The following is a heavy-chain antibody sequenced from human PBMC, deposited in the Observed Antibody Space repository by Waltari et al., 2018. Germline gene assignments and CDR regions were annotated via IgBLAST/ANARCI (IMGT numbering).Heavy chain of an antibody. CDR3: ARDEDGPDY. CDR1: GYSISSGYY. D-gene: IGHD2-8*01. Sequence: QVQLQESGPGLVKPSETLSLTCTVSGYSISSGYYWGWIRQPPGKGLEWIGSIYHSGSTSYNPSLKSRVTISVDTSKNQFSLKLSSVTAADTAVYYCARDEDGPDYWGQGTLVTVSS. J-gene: IGHJ4*02. V-gene: IGHV4-38-2*02. CDR2: IYHSGST.